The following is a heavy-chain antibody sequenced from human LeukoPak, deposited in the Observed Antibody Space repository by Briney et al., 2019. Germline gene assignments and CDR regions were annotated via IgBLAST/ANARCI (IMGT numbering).Heavy chain of an antibody. J-gene: IGHJ4*02. V-gene: IGHV1-2*06. D-gene: IGHD3-10*01. CDR3: ARDRGGGGNHFDY. CDR2: INPNSDGT. CDR1: GYTFTGYY. Sequence: RASVKVSCKASGYTFTGYYMHWARQAPGQGLEWMGRINPNSDGTNYAQKFQGRVTMTRDTSISTAYMELSGLRSDDTAMYYCARDRGGGGNHFDYWGQGTLVTVSS.